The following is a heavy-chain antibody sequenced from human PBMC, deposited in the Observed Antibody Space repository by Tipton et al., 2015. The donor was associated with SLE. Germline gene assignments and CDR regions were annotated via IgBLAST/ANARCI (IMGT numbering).Heavy chain of an antibody. CDR3: ARNIWSGYRAYYFDY. Sequence: LRLSCTVSGGSISSYYWSWIRQPAGKGLEWIGRIYTSGSTNYNPSLKSRVTMSVDTSKNQFSLKLSSVTAADTAVYYCARNIWSGYRAYYFDYWGQGTLVTVSS. CDR1: GGSISSYY. J-gene: IGHJ4*02. D-gene: IGHD3-3*01. V-gene: IGHV4-4*07. CDR2: IYTSGST.